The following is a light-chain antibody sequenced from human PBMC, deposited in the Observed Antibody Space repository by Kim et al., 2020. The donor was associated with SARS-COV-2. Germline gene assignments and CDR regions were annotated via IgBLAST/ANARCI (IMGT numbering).Light chain of an antibody. CDR1: SSDVGGYNY. CDR2: EIS. V-gene: IGLV2-11*01. CDR3: CSYAGSYTFV. Sequence: GQSVTISCTGTSSDVGGYNYVSWYQQHPGKAPKLMIYEISERPSGVPDRFSGSKSGNTASLTISGLQAEDEADYYCCSYAGSYTFVFGTGTKVTVL. J-gene: IGLJ1*01.